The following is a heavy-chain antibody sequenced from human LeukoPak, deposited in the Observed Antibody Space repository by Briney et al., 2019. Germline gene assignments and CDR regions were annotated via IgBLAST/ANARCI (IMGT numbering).Heavy chain of an antibody. CDR3: ATRYSSGWYPRDYFDY. CDR2: IIPIFGTA. D-gene: IGHD6-19*01. V-gene: IGHV1-69*06. CDR1: GGTSSSSA. J-gene: IGHJ4*02. Sequence: SVKLSCKASGGTSSSSAISWVRQAPGQGLEWMGGIIPIFGTANYAQKFQGRVTMTEDTSTDTAYMELSSLRSEDTAVYYCATRYSSGWYPRDYFDYWGQGTLVTVSS.